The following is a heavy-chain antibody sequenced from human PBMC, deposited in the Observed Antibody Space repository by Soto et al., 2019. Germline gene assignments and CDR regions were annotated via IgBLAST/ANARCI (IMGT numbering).Heavy chain of an antibody. CDR3: ARSAYSNPYY. D-gene: IGHD4-4*01. Sequence: SETLSLTCTVSGGSISSSSYYWGWIRQPPGKGLEWIGSIYYSGSTYYNPSLKSRVTISVDTSKNQFSLKLSSVTAADTAVYYCARSAYSNPYYWGQGTLVTVSS. V-gene: IGHV4-39*01. CDR1: GGSISSSSYY. J-gene: IGHJ4*02. CDR2: IYYSGST.